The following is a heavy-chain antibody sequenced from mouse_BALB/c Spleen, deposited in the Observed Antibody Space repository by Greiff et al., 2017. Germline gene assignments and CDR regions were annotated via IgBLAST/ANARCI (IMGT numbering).Heavy chain of an antibody. CDR1: GYAFTNYW. J-gene: IGHJ3*01. V-gene: IGHV1-63*01. CDR2: IYPGSGNT. CDR3: ARLNDSSWFAY. Sequence: QVQLKESGAELVRPGSSVKISCKASGYAFTNYWLGWVKQRPGHGLEWIGDIYPGSGNTYYNEKFKGKATLTADKSSSTAYRQLSSLTSEDSAVFFCARLNDSSWFAYWGQGTLVTVSA. D-gene: IGHD2-4*01.